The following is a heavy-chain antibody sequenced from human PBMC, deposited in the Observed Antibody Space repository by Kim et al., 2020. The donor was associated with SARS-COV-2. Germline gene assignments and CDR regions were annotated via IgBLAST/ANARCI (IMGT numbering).Heavy chain of an antibody. CDR3: AKTSYYYDSSGYLPYWYFDL. V-gene: IGHV3-23*01. D-gene: IGHD3-22*01. CDR1: GFTFSSYA. CDR2: ISGSGGST. J-gene: IGHJ2*01. Sequence: GGSLRLSCAASGFTFSSYAMSWVRQAPGKGLEWVSAISGSGGSTYYADSVKGRFTISRDNSKNTLYLQMNSLRAEDTAVYYCAKTSYYYDSSGYLPYWYFDLWGRGTLVTVSS.